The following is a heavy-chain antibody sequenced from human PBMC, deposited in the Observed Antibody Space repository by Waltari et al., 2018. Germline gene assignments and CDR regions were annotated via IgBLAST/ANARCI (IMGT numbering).Heavy chain of an antibody. CDR3: ARDLVAPSRTIDY. J-gene: IGHJ4*02. Sequence: EVQLVESGGGLVKPGGSLRLSCAASGFTFSSYSMNWVRQAPGKGLGWVSSISSSSSYRYYADSVKGRFTISRDNAKNSLYLQMNSLRAEDTAVYYCARDLVAPSRTIDYWGQGTLVTVSS. CDR1: GFTFSSYS. CDR2: ISSSSSYR. D-gene: IGHD5-12*01. V-gene: IGHV3-21*01.